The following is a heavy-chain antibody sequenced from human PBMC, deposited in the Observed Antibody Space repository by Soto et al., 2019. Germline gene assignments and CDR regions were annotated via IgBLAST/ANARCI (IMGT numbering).Heavy chain of an antibody. Sequence: EVQLVESGGGLVQPGRSLRLSCAASGFTFDDYAMHWVRQAPGKGLEWVSGISWNSGSIGYADSVKGRFTISRDNAKNSLYLQMNSLRAEVTALYYCAKGGQLLVEGGGYWGQGTLVTVSS. CDR2: ISWNSGSI. CDR1: GFTFDDYA. CDR3: AKGGQLLVEGGGY. J-gene: IGHJ4*02. D-gene: IGHD2-2*01. V-gene: IGHV3-9*01.